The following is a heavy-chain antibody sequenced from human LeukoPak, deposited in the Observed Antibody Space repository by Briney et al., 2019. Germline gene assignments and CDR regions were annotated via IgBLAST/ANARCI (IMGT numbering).Heavy chain of an antibody. CDR1: GFTFSSYS. D-gene: IGHD2-2*01. J-gene: IGHJ4*02. CDR3: ARATKPVCFDY. V-gene: IGHV3-21*01. Sequence: GGSLRLSCAASGFTFSSYSMNWVRQAPGKGLEWVSSISSSRSYIYYADSVKSRFTISRDNAKNSLYLQMNSLRAEDTAVYYCARATKPVCFDYWGQGTLVTVSS. CDR2: ISSSRSYI.